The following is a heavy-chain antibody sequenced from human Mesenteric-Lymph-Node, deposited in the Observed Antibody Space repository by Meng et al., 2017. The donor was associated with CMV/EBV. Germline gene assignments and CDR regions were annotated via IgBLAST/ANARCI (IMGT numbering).Heavy chain of an antibody. CDR3: ARVGPLITMIVIYDY. V-gene: IGHV1-46*01. CDR1: GYTFTNFS. Sequence: SGYTFTNFSMHWVRQAPGQGLEWMGIINPSGGGTNYAQKFQDRVTMTRDTSTSTVFMELRSLRSDDTAVYYCARVGPLITMIVIYDYWGQGTLVTVSS. J-gene: IGHJ4*02. D-gene: IGHD3-22*01. CDR2: INPSGGGT.